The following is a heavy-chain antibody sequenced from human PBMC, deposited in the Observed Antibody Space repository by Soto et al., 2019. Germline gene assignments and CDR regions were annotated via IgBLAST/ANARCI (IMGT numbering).Heavy chain of an antibody. CDR1: GFTFSTYS. Sequence: EVQLVESGGGLVQPGGSLRLSCAASGFTFSTYSMNWVRQAPGKGLEWVSYISSSSTTIYYADSVKGRFTISRDNAKNSLYLQMNSLRAEDTAVYYCARGLDGDQREYFQYWGQGTLVTVSS. CDR2: ISSSSTTI. J-gene: IGHJ1*01. V-gene: IGHV3-48*01. CDR3: ARGLDGDQREYFQY. D-gene: IGHD4-17*01.